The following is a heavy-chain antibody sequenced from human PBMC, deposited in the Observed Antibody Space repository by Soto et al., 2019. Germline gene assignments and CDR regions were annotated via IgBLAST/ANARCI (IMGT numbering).Heavy chain of an antibody. CDR3: ARADIG. CDR1: AGSFSAYC. Sequence: SEALSLTCAVYAGSFSAYCWSWIRQPPGKGLEWIGEINHSGSTNYNPSLKSRVTISVDTSKNQFSLKLSSVTAADTPVYYCARADIGWGQGTLVT. D-gene: IGHD2-15*01. CDR2: INHSGST. V-gene: IGHV4-34*01. J-gene: IGHJ4*02.